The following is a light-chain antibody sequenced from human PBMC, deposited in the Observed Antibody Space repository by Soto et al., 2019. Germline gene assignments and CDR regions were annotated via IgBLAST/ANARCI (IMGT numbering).Light chain of an antibody. CDR2: GAS. V-gene: IGKV3-20*01. Sequence: EIVLTQSPGTLSLSPGERATISCRASQSVSSNNLAWYQQRPGQAPRVVIYGASTRATGIPEWFSGSGSGTDFTLTISRLEPEDFAVYYCQQYGRSPFTFGPGTKLDIK. CDR3: QQYGRSPFT. CDR1: QSVSSNN. J-gene: IGKJ3*01.